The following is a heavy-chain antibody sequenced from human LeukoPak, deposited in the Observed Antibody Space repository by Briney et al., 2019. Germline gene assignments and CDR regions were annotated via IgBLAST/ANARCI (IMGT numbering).Heavy chain of an antibody. CDR1: GGSFSGYY. V-gene: IGHV4-34*01. CDR3: ARGSPPFWGPCYFDY. D-gene: IGHD3-16*01. CDR2: INHSGST. Sequence: SETLSLTCAVYGGSFSGYYWSWIRQPPGKGLEWIGEINHSGSTNYNPSLKSRVTISVDTSKNQFSLKLSSVTAADTAVYYCARGSPPFWGPCYFDYWGQGTLVTVSS. J-gene: IGHJ4*02.